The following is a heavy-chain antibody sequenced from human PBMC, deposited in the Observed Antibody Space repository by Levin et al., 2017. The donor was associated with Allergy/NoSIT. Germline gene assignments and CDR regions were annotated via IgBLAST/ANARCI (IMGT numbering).Heavy chain of an antibody. Sequence: SLKISCAASGFTFDDYAMHWVRQAPGKGLEWVSGISWNSGSLGYADSVKGRFTISRDNAKNSLYLQMNSLRTEDTALYYCARDNIGLPDAFDIWGQGTMVIVSS. V-gene: IGHV3-9*01. J-gene: IGHJ3*02. D-gene: IGHD3-10*01. CDR2: ISWNSGSL. CDR3: ARDNIGLPDAFDI. CDR1: GFTFDDYA.